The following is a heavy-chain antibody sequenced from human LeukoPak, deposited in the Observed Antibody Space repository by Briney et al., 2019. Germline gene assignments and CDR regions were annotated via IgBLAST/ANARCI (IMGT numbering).Heavy chain of an antibody. D-gene: IGHD6-13*01. CDR2: IRSKAYGGTT. Sequence: GRSLRLSCTASGFTFGDYPMSWVRQAPGKGLEWVGFIRSKAYGGTTEYAASVKGRFTISRDDSKSIAYLQMNSLKTEDTAVYYCTRTQYSSSWYSGYYYYGMDVWGQGTTVTVSS. CDR3: TRTQYSSSWYSGYYYYGMDV. J-gene: IGHJ6*02. V-gene: IGHV3-49*04. CDR1: GFTFGDYP.